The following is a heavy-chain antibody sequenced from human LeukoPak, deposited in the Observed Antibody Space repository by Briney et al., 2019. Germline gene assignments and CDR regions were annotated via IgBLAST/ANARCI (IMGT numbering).Heavy chain of an antibody. CDR3: ANLIVGAIGDGAFDI. CDR1: GFTFSSYG. CDR2: ISYDASNK. J-gene: IGHJ3*02. D-gene: IGHD1-26*01. Sequence: HPGRSLRLSCAASGFTFSSYGMHWVRQAPGKGLEWVAVISYDASNKYYADSVKGRFTISRDNSKNTLYLQMNSLRAEDTAVYYCANLIVGAIGDGAFDIWGQGTMVTVSS. V-gene: IGHV3-30*18.